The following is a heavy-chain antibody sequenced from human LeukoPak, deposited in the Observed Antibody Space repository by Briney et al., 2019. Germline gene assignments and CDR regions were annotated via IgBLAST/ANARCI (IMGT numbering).Heavy chain of an antibody. Sequence: SETLSLTCGVYGGSFSGYYWSWIRQPPGKGLEWIGEINHSGSTNYNPSLKSRVTISVDTSKNQFSLKLSSVTAADTAVYYCARLAYCSSTSCYRDAGFDYWGQGTLVTVSS. J-gene: IGHJ4*02. CDR3: ARLAYCSSTSCYRDAGFDY. V-gene: IGHV4-34*01. D-gene: IGHD2-2*01. CDR2: INHSGST. CDR1: GGSFSGYY.